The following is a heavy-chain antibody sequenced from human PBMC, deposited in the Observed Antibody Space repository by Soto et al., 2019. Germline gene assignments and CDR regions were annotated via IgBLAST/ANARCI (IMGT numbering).Heavy chain of an antibody. D-gene: IGHD3-22*01. Sequence: GGSLRLSCAASGFTFSDYYMSWIRQAPGKGLEWVSDISSSGGSTYYADSVKGRFTIPRDNSKNTLYLQMNSLRAEDTAVYYCAKGGNDSSGYYHRYYGMDVWGQGTTVTVSS. CDR1: GFTFSDYY. CDR2: ISSSGGST. J-gene: IGHJ6*02. CDR3: AKGGNDSSGYYHRYYGMDV. V-gene: IGHV3-23*01.